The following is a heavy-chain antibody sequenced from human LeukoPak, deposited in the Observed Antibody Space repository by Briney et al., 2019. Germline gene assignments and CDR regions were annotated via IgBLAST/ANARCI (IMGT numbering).Heavy chain of an antibody. CDR1: GYTFGNYG. CDR3: ARLILTDYYYFDY. D-gene: IGHD3-9*01. Sequence: ASVKVSCKTSGYTFGNYGVKWVRQAPGQGLEWMGMIYPHNDNTNYAQNFQGRVTMTTDTSTSTAHMELRSLRSDDTAVYYCARLILTDYYYFDYWGQGSLVTVSS. J-gene: IGHJ4*02. CDR2: IYPHNDNT. V-gene: IGHV1-18*01.